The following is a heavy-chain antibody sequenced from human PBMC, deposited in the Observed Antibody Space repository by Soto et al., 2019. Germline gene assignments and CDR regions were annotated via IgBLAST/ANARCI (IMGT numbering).Heavy chain of an antibody. CDR1: GFTFSTNS. CDR2: ISDGCERI. CDR3: VFLALGKFDD. V-gene: IGHV3-23*01. D-gene: IGHD1-26*01. Sequence: EVQLLESGGGLVQPGGSLRLSCAASGFTFSTNSMAWVRQAPGKGLEWVSAISDGCERIFYIDSVKGRFSISRDNADTRLFLQLHRLRAGDTAVYYCVFLALGKFDDWGQGTLVIVSS. J-gene: IGHJ4*02.